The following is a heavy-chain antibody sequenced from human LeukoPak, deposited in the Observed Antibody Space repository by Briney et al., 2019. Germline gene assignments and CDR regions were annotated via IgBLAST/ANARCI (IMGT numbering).Heavy chain of an antibody. Sequence: ASVKVSCKASGYTFTSYGISWVRQAPGQGLEWMGWISAYNGNTNYAQKLQGRVTMTTDTSTSTAYMELRSLRSDDTAVYYCARVGDCSSTSCPPLYWGQGTLVTVSS. CDR2: ISAYNGNT. V-gene: IGHV1-18*01. J-gene: IGHJ4*02. D-gene: IGHD2-2*01. CDR3: ARVGDCSSTSCPPLY. CDR1: GYTFTSYG.